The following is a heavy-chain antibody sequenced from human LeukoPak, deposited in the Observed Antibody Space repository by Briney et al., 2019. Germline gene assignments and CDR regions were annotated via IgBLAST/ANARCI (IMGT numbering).Heavy chain of an antibody. V-gene: IGHV3-66*01. CDR3: ARNWNYDY. Sequence: PGGSLGLSCAASGFTVSTNYMSWVRQAPGKGLEWVSVIYGGGDTYYADSVKGRFTISRDNSKNSLYLQMNSLRAEDTAVYYCARNWNYDYWGQGTLVTVSS. CDR2: IYGGGDT. J-gene: IGHJ4*02. CDR1: GFTVSTNY. D-gene: IGHD1-7*01.